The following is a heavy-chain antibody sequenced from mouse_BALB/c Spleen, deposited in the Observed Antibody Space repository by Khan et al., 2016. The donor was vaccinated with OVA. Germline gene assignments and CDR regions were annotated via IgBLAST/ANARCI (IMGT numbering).Heavy chain of an antibody. V-gene: IGHV5-4*02. CDR3: VRAGYGAFAY. J-gene: IGHJ3*01. D-gene: IGHD1-1*02. CDR2: ISDGGTST. Sequence: EVELVESGGGLVKPGGSLKLSCAASGFTFSDYYMYWVRQTPEKRLEWVATISDGGTSTYSPDSVKGRFTISRDNAKTSLYLQMSSLKSEDTAIFYCVRAGYGAFAYWGKGTLVTVSA. CDR1: GFTFSDYY.